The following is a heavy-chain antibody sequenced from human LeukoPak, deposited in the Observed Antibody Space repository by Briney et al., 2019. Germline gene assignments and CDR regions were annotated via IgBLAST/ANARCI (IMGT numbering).Heavy chain of an antibody. Sequence: GASVKVSCKASGYIFTSYHMHWVRQAPGQGLEWMGFINPSAGYTTYAQIFQGRITMTRDTSTGTVYMELSSLKSEDTAAYYCARVTSSSGTNYFEYWGQGTLVTVSS. CDR1: GYIFTSYH. CDR3: ARVTSSSGTNYFEY. CDR2: INPSAGYT. J-gene: IGHJ4*02. V-gene: IGHV1-46*01. D-gene: IGHD6-13*01.